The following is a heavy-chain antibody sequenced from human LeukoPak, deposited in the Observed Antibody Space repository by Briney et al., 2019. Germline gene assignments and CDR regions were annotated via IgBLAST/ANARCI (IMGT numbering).Heavy chain of an antibody. CDR1: GGSISSPLYF. CDR3: ARGPYYYDTSRYYSPLDY. CDR2: IYSSGST. D-gene: IGHD3-22*01. V-gene: IGHV4-61*02. Sequence: SETLSLTCTVSGGSISSPLYFWSWLRQPAGKGLEWIGRIYSSGSTTYNPSLENRVSMSVDTSKNQFSLKLSSVTAADTAVYYCARGPYYYDTSRYYSPLDYWGQGTLVTVSS. J-gene: IGHJ4*02.